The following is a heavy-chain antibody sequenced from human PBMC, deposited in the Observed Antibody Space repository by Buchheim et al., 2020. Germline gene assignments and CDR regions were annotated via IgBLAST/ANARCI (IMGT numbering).Heavy chain of an antibody. J-gene: IGHJ3*02. CDR2: ISAYNGNT. V-gene: IGHV1-18*01. CDR1: GYTFTSYG. CDR3: ARSSKLYYDFWSGYWGPYDAFDM. Sequence: QVQLVQSGAEVKKPGASVKVSCRTSGYTFTSYGISWVRQAPGQGLEWMGWISAYNGNTDYAQKLQGRVTMTTDTSSTTAYMELRSLRSDDTAVYYCARSSKLYYDFWSGYWGPYDAFDMWGQGT. D-gene: IGHD3-3*01.